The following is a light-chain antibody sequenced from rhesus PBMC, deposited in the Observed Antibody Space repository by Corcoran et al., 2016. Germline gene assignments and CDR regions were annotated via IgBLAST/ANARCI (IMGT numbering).Light chain of an antibody. V-gene: IGKV1-74*01. CDR2: KAT. CDR3: QHSYGTPFT. Sequence: DIQMTQSPSSLSASVGDRVTITCRASENVNNYLHWYQQNPGKAPKLLIDKATTLQSGVPSRFCGRGSGTDFTLTISSLQAEDFATYYFQHSYGTPFTFGPGTKLDIK. J-gene: IGKJ3*01. CDR1: ENVNNY.